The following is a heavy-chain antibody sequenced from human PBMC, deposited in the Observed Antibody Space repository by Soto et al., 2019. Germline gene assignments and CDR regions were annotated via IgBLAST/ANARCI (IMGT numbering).Heavy chain of an antibody. Sequence: QVQLVQSGAEEAKPGASVKVSCKASGYSLTRYGIHWVHQAPGQRPEWMGWINVGNGNTKYSQKFQDRVTITRDTSASTAYMELSSLRSEDTAVYYCARKDDLWDSSGLDYWGQGTLVTVSS. D-gene: IGHD3-22*01. J-gene: IGHJ4*02. V-gene: IGHV1-3*05. CDR3: ARKDDLWDSSGLDY. CDR2: INVGNGNT. CDR1: GYSLTRYG.